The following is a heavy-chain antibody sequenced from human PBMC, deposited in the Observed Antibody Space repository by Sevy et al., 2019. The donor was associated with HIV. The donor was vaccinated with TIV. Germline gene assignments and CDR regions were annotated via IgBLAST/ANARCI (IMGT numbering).Heavy chain of an antibody. Sequence: GGSLRLSCEASGFTFSSYEMNWVRQAPGKGLEWISYISTSGNTKYYADSVKGRLTISRDDAKNSLYLQMNSLRAEDKVLYYCARVDAYYDKGLEPWGQVTLVTVSS. V-gene: IGHV3-48*03. CDR1: GFTFSSYE. CDR3: ARVDAYYDKGLEP. CDR2: ISTSGNTK. D-gene: IGHD3-16*01. J-gene: IGHJ5*02.